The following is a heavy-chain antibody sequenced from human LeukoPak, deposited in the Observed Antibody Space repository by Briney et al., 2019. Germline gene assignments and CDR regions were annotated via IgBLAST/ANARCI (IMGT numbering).Heavy chain of an antibody. CDR2: INHSGST. CDR3: ARARGSRNNWFDP. V-gene: IGHV4-34*01. D-gene: IGHD3-16*01. Sequence: NPSETLSLTCAVYGGSFSGYYWSWIRQPPGKGLEWIGEINHSGSTNYNPSLKSRVTISVDTSKNQFSLKLSSVTAADTAVYYCARARGSRNNWFDPWGQGTLVTVSS. J-gene: IGHJ5*02. CDR1: GGSFSGYY.